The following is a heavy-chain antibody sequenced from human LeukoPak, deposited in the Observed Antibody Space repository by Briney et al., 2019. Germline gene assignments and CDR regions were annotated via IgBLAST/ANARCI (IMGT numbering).Heavy chain of an antibody. Sequence: GGSLRLSCAASGFTFSSYAMHWVRQAPGKGLEYVSAISSNGGSTYYANSVKGRFTISRDNSKNTLYLQMGSLGAEDMAVYYCARDREYCSSTSCYTDATFDYWGQGTLVTVSS. CDR1: GFTFSSYA. CDR3: ARDREYCSSTSCYTDATFDY. CDR2: ISSNGGST. V-gene: IGHV3-64*01. J-gene: IGHJ4*02. D-gene: IGHD2-2*02.